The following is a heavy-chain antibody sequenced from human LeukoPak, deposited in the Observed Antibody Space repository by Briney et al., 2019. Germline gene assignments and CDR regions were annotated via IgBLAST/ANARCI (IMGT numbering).Heavy chain of an antibody. CDR2: VNPHSGGT. CDR1: GYTFTTCT. Sequence: ASVKVSCKASGYTFTTCTMNWVRQAPGQGLEFMGWVNPHSGGTSYAAKFRGRVTLTRDTSTTTSYMDLSSLTSDDTAVYYCARDRSSLYNGNYAFWGQGTLVTVSS. CDR3: ARDRSSLYNGNYAF. D-gene: IGHD5-12*01. J-gene: IGHJ4*02. V-gene: IGHV1-2*02.